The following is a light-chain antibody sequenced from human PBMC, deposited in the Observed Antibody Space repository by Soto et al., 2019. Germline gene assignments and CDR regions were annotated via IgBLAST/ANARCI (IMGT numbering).Light chain of an antibody. CDR1: SSDVGGYNY. CDR2: EVS. Sequence: QSVLTQPVSVSGSPGQSITISCTGTSSDVGGYNYVSWYQQRPGKAPKLMIYEVSNRPSGVSNRFSGSKSGNTASLTISGLQAEDEADYYCSSYTSSSTHLFGTGTKVTVL. V-gene: IGLV2-14*01. J-gene: IGLJ1*01. CDR3: SSYTSSSTHL.